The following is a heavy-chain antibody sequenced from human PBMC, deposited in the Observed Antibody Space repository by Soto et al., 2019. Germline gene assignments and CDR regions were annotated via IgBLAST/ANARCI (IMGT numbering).Heavy chain of an antibody. Sequence: GGSLRLSCAASGFTFSSYAMSWVRQAPGKGLEWVSAISGSGGSTYYADSVKGRFTISRDNSKNTLYLQMNSLRAEDTAVYYCAKGEELLSRFYYYGMDVWGQGTTVTVSS. CDR2: ISGSGGST. CDR3: AKGEELLSRFYYYGMDV. D-gene: IGHD3-10*01. CDR1: GFTFSSYA. V-gene: IGHV3-23*01. J-gene: IGHJ6*02.